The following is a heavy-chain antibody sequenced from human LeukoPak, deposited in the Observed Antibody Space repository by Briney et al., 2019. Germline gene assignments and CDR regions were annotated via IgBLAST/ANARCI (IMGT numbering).Heavy chain of an antibody. CDR1: GFTFSSYS. CDR2: ISSSSSYI. Sequence: PGGSLRLSCAASGFTFSSYSMNWVRQAPGKWLEWVSSISSSSSYIYYADSVKGRFTISRDNAKNSLYLQMNSLRAEDTAVYYCARGYCSSTSCCQGDWGQGTLVTVSS. J-gene: IGHJ4*02. D-gene: IGHD2-2*01. CDR3: ARGYCSSTSCCQGD. V-gene: IGHV3-21*01.